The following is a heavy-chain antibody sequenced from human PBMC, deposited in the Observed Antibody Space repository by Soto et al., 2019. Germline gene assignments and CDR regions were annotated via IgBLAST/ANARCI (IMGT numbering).Heavy chain of an antibody. Sequence: QVQLVQSGAEVKKPGASVKVSCKASGYTFTSYDINWVRQATGQGLEWMGWMNPNSGNTGYAQKFQGRVTMTRNTXXSXAXXELSSLRSEDTAVYYCALASDYDILTGYSTGWFDPWGQGTLVTVSS. J-gene: IGHJ5*02. CDR3: ALASDYDILTGYSTGWFDP. D-gene: IGHD3-9*01. V-gene: IGHV1-8*01. CDR2: MNPNSGNT. CDR1: GYTFTSYD.